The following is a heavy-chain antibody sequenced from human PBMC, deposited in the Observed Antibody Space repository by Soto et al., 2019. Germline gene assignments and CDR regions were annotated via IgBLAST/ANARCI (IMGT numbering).Heavy chain of an antibody. CDR2: IYHSGIT. D-gene: IGHD3-10*01. CDR3: VRDRRRSNSGIDP. J-gene: IGHJ5*02. V-gene: IGHV4-4*02. CDR1: GDSISSSNW. Sequence: QVQLQESGPGPVRPSETLSLSCAVSGDSISSSNWWSWVRQPPGKGLQWIGDIYHSGITNYNPSLRGRVTISVQKSKNQFSLRLNSVTAADTAIYYCVRDRRRSNSGIDPWGQGTLVTVSS.